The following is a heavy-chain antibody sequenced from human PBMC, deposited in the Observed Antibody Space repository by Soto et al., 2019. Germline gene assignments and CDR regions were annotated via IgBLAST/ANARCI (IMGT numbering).Heavy chain of an antibody. Sequence: GGSLRLSCAASGFTFSNYGMHWVRQAPGKGLEWVADITYDGNNKDYADSVKGRFTISRDNSKNTVSLQMNSLGAEDTAVYYCSKDIVASSYYYGMDFWGQGTTVTVSS. CDR3: SKDIVASSYYYGMDF. D-gene: IGHD5-12*01. J-gene: IGHJ6*02. CDR1: GFTFSNYG. CDR2: ITYDGNNK. V-gene: IGHV3-30*18.